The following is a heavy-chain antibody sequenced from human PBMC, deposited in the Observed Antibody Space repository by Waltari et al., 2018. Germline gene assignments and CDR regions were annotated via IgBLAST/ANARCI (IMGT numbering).Heavy chain of an antibody. D-gene: IGHD3-3*01. CDR3: ARGSIFGDLAGYYYGMDV. J-gene: IGHJ6*02. CDR1: GYTFTSYD. Sequence: QVQLVQSGAEVKKPGASVKVSCKASGYTFTSYDIHWVRQATGQGLEWMGWMNPNSGNTGYAQKFQGRVTMTRNTSISTAYMELSSLRSEDTAVYYCARGSIFGDLAGYYYGMDVWGQGTTVTVSS. V-gene: IGHV1-8*01. CDR2: MNPNSGNT.